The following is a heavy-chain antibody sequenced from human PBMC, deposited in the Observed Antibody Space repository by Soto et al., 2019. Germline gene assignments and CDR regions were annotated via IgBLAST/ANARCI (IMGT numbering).Heavy chain of an antibody. V-gene: IGHV4-59*01. CDR2: MYYSGST. CDR1: VESISIYY. D-gene: IGHD2-15*01. Sequence: SETLSLPCTVSVESISIYYWSWIRQPPGKGLEWMGYMYYSGSTNYNPSLKSRVTISVDTSKNQLSLKLSSVTAADTAVYYCARDAGGPADYWGQGTLVTVSS. J-gene: IGHJ4*02. CDR3: ARDAGGPADY.